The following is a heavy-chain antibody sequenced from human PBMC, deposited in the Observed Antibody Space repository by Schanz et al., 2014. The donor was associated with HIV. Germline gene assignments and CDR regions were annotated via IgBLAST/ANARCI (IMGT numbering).Heavy chain of an antibody. V-gene: IGHV3-21*04. J-gene: IGHJ6*02. CDR3: AKAYSTSRPYSMDI. D-gene: IGHD6-6*01. Sequence: EVQLVESGGGLIQPGGSLRLSCAASGFTFSSYNMNWVRQAPGKGLEWVSSISTSRSYIDYADSVKGRFTISRDNAKNSLYMQMNSLRGDDTALYYCAKAYSTSRPYSMDIWGQGTTVTVSS. CDR2: ISTSRSYI. CDR1: GFTFSSYN.